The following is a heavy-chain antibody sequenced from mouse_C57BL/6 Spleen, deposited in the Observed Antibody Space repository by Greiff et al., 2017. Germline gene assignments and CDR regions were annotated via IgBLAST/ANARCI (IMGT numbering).Heavy chain of an antibody. CDR1: GYTFTRYR. V-gene: IGHV1-53*01. D-gene: IGHD2-12*01. CDR3: ARWVYDDVDY. CDR2: INPSNGGT. Sequence: QVQLQQPGTELVKPGASVKLSCKASGYTFTRYRMHWVKQRPGQGLEWIGNINPSNGGTNYNEKFKSKATLTVDKSSITAYMQLSSLSAEDSAVYHCARWVYDDVDYWGQGTTLTVSS. J-gene: IGHJ2*01.